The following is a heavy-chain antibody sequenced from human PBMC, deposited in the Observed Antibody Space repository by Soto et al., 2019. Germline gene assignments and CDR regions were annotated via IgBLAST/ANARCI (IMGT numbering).Heavy chain of an antibody. J-gene: IGHJ6*02. CDR3: GMLGGWSGGSSGMDV. Sequence: EVQLVESGGGLVQPGGSLRLSCAASGLIFSDYHMDWVRQAPGKGLEWVGRIRRKANSYTTEYAASVKGRFTISRDDSKNSLYLKMNSLKRGGTAVYYCGMLGGWSGGSSGMDVWGQGTTVTVSS. D-gene: IGHD6-19*01. CDR2: IRRKANSYTT. CDR1: GLIFSDYH. V-gene: IGHV3-72*01.